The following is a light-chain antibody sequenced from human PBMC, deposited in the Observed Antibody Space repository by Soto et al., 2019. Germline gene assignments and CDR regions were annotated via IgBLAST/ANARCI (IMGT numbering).Light chain of an antibody. CDR3: LQDINYPWT. CDR2: GAS. V-gene: IGKV1-6*01. CDR1: QGIRNA. J-gene: IGKJ1*01. Sequence: AFQMTQYPSSLSASVGDRVTISCWAKQGIRNALGWYQQKPGKPPKVLIYGASNLQSGVPPRFSGSGSGTDFTLAISSLQPEDSATYYCLQDINYPWTFGQGTKVDIK.